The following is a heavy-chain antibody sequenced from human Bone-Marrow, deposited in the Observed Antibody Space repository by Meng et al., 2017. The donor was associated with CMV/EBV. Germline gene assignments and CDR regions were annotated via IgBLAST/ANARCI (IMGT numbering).Heavy chain of an antibody. CDR3: ARATSHIVAIYYFYY. CDR1: GFTFSSYA. CDR2: IKQDGYEK. V-gene: IGHV3-7*01. Sequence: GESLKISCAASGFTFSSYAMSWVRQAPGKGLEWVANIKQDGYEKYSVDSVRGRFTISRDNAKNSLYLQMNSLRAEDTAVYYCARATSHIVAIYYFYYWGQGTLVTVSS. D-gene: IGHD5-12*01. J-gene: IGHJ4*02.